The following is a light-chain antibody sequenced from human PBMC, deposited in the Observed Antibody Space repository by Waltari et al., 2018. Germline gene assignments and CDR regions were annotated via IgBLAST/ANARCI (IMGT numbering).Light chain of an antibody. CDR2: AAS. CDR3: QQYKSFPIT. V-gene: IGKV1-16*02. Sequence: DIQMTQSPSSLSASLGDRVPITCRASQGISNYLAWFQQKPGQAPKSLIYAASTLQSGVASKFSGSGSGTDFTLTINSLQPEDFATYYCQQYKSFPITFGQGTRLEMK. J-gene: IGKJ5*01. CDR1: QGISNY.